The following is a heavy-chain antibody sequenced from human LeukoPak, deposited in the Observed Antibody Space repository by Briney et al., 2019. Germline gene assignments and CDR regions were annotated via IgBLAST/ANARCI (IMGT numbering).Heavy chain of an antibody. Sequence: SETLSLTCAVYGGSFSGYYWSWIRQPPGKGLEWIGEINHSGSTNYNPSLKSRVTISVDTSKNQISLKLSSVTAADTAVYYCAKDVNGDYDYWGQGTLVTVSS. CDR3: AKDVNGDYDY. J-gene: IGHJ4*02. V-gene: IGHV4-34*01. CDR1: GGSFSGYY. D-gene: IGHD4-17*01. CDR2: INHSGST.